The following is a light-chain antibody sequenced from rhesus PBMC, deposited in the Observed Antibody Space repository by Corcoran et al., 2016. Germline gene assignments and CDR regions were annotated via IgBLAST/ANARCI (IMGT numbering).Light chain of an antibody. Sequence: DIQMSQSPSSLSASVGDRVTIACRASQGISTYLNWYQHKPGKAPKLLIYYVNSLVRGVPSRFSASGSGTEVTLTISSLQPEDFATYYCQQGNDDPLTFGGGTKVEPK. V-gene: IGKV1-32*02. J-gene: IGKJ4*01. CDR2: YVN. CDR1: QGISTY. CDR3: QQGNDDPLT.